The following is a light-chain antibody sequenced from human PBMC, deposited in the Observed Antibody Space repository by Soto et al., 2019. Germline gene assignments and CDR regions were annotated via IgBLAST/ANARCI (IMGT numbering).Light chain of an antibody. Sequence: EIVLTQSPDTLSLSPGERAVFSCRASQSVGSNLAWYQHKPGQAPRLLIYDASKRATGIPARFSGSGSGTDFTPTISRLEPEEFAVYFCQQRSKWPVTFGPGTTVDIK. CDR2: DAS. V-gene: IGKV3-11*01. J-gene: IGKJ3*01. CDR3: QQRSKWPVT. CDR1: QSVGSN.